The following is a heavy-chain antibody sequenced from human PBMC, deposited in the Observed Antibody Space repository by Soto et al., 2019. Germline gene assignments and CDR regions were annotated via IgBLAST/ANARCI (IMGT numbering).Heavy chain of an antibody. D-gene: IGHD3-16*01. V-gene: IGHV3-23*01. CDR1: GFPFSSYS. J-gene: IGHJ3*02. CDR3: AKGGYYSLFDI. Sequence: PGGSLRLSCVASGFPFSSYSISWVRQTPWKGLEWVSGISGSGVRTYYADSVKGRFTISRDNSNNTLPLQMHILRVEDTAVYFCAKGGYYSLFDIWGQGTMVTVSS. CDR2: ISGSGVRT.